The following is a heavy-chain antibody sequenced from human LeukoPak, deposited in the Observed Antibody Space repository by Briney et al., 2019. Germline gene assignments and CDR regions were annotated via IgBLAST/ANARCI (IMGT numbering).Heavy chain of an antibody. D-gene: IGHD6-13*01. V-gene: IGHV1-69*13. CDR3: ARDRYPGIAAAGTGNWFDP. J-gene: IGHJ5*02. CDR2: IIPIFGTA. CDR1: GGTFSSYA. Sequence: ASVKVSCKASGGTFSSYAISWVRQAPGQGLEWMGGIIPIFGTANYAQKFQGRVTITADESTSTAYMELSSLRSEDTAVYYCARDRYPGIAAAGTGNWFDPWGQGTLVTVSS.